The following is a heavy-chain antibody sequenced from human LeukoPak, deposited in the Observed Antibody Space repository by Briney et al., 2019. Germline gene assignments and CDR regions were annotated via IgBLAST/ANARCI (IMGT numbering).Heavy chain of an antibody. CDR1: GYTFTVYF. J-gene: IGHJ4*02. CDR3: ARELNYDSSGYYFDY. Sequence: ASVKVSCKASGYTFTVYFMHWVGQAPGQGLEWMGWINPNSGGTNYAQKFQGRVTMTSDTSISTAYMELGRLRSDDTAVYYCARELNYDSSGYYFDYWGQGTLVTVSS. D-gene: IGHD3-22*01. V-gene: IGHV1-2*02. CDR2: INPNSGGT.